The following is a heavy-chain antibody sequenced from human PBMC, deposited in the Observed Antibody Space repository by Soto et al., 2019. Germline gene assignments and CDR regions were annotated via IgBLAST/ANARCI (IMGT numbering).Heavy chain of an antibody. V-gene: IGHV1-3*01. CDR3: AKVFSSGWYFDY. Sequence: ASVKVSCKASGYTFTSYAMHWVRQAPGQRLEWMGWINAGNGNTKYSQKFQGRVTTTRDTSASTAYMELSSLRSEDTAVYYCAKVFSSGWYFDYWGQGTLVTVSS. J-gene: IGHJ4*02. CDR2: INAGNGNT. CDR1: GYTFTSYA. D-gene: IGHD6-19*01.